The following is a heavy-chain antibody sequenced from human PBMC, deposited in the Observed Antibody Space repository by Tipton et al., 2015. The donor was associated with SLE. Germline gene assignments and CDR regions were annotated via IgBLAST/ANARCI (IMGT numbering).Heavy chain of an antibody. V-gene: IGHV1-69*01. CDR1: GGTFSSYA. D-gene: IGHD3-10*01. CDR2: FGTA. CDR3: ARLMVRGAYAFDM. Sequence: QLVQSGAEVKKPGSSVKVSCKASGGTFSSYAIFGTANYAQKFQGRVTITADESTSTAYMELRSLRSDDTAVYYCARLMVRGAYAFDMWGQGTMVTVSS. J-gene: IGHJ3*02.